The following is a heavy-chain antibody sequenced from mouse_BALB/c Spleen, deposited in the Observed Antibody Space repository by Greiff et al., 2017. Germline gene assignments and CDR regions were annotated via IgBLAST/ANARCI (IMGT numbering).Heavy chain of an antibody. CDR3: ASLYGNPDV. Sequence: EVKLVESGGGLVKPGGSPKLSCAASGFTFSSYAMSWVRQTPEKRLEWVATISSGGSYTYYPDSVKGRFTISRDNAKNTLYLQMSSLRSEDTAMYYCASLYGNPDVWGAGTTVTVSS. D-gene: IGHD2-1*01. J-gene: IGHJ1*01. CDR1: GFTFSSYA. CDR2: ISSGGSYT. V-gene: IGHV5-9-3*01.